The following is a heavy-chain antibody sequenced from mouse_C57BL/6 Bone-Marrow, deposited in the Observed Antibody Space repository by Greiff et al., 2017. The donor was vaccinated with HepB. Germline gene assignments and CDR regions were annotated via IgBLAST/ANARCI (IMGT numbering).Heavy chain of an antibody. CDR1: GFNIKDDY. V-gene: IGHV14-4*01. CDR2: IDPENGDT. CDR3: TTMMVTRKVGYFDY. J-gene: IGHJ2*01. D-gene: IGHD2-3*01. Sequence: EVKLQESGAELVRPGASVKLSCTASGFNIKDDYMHWVKQRPEQGLEWIGWIDPENGDTEYASKFQGKATITADTSSNTAYLQLSSLTSEDTAVYYCTTMMVTRKVGYFDYWGQGTTLTVSS.